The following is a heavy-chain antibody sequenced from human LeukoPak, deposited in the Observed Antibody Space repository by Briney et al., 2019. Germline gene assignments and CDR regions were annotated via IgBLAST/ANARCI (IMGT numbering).Heavy chain of an antibody. CDR1: GDSISSGDYY. V-gene: IGHV4-61*02. CDR3: ARGPYSYDSSGAFDI. D-gene: IGHD3-22*01. J-gene: IGHJ3*02. CDR2: ISSSGNT. Sequence: NSSETLSLTCTVSGDSISSGDYYWSWIRQPAGKGLEWIGRISSSGNTNYNPSLKSRVTISVDTSKNQFSLKLSSVTAADTAVYFCARGPYSYDSSGAFDIWGQGTMVTVSS.